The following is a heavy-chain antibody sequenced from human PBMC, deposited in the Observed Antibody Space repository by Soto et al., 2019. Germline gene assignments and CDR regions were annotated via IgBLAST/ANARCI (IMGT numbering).Heavy chain of an antibody. V-gene: IGHV1-8*01. CDR3: ARVGIGGAARHGWFDP. CDR1: GYTFTSYD. D-gene: IGHD6-6*01. CDR2: MNPNSGNT. J-gene: IGHJ5*02. Sequence: QVQLVQSGAEVKKPGASVKVSCKASGYTFTSYDINWVRPATGQGLEWLGWMNPNSGNTGYAQKFQGRVTMTRNTSISTAYMELSSLRSEDTAVYYCARVGIGGAARHGWFDPWVQGTLVTVSS.